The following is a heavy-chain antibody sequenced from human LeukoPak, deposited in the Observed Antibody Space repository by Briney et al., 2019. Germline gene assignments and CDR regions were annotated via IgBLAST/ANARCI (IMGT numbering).Heavy chain of an antibody. V-gene: IGHV3-23*01. CDR3: AREGEQLGFDY. D-gene: IGHD6-13*01. J-gene: IGHJ4*02. CDR2: ISGSGRGT. CDR1: GFTFNNYA. Sequence: GSLRLSCEASGFTFNNYAMNWVRQAPGKGLEWVSAISGSGRGTYYADSVKGRFTISRDNAKNSLYLQMNSLRAEDTAVYYCAREGEQLGFDYWGQGTLVTVSS.